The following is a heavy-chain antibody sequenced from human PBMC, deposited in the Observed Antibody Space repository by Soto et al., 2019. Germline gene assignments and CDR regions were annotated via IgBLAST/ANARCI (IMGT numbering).Heavy chain of an antibody. D-gene: IGHD5-18*01. J-gene: IGHJ5*02. CDR1: GFIFTNYW. CDR2: IKVDGSAK. V-gene: IGHV3-7*03. Sequence: PGGSLRLSCAASGFIFTNYWMGWVRQIPGKGLEWVANIKVDGSAKYYVDSVKGRFTISRDNAKSSLYLQMNSLRADDTAVYYCARGHSTSPNWFDPWGQGTLVTVSS. CDR3: ARGHSTSPNWFDP.